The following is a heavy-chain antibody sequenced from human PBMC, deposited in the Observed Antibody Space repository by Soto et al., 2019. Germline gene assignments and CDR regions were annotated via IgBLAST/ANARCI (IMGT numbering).Heavy chain of an antibody. CDR3: ARQLERGGLPEGFEY. Sequence: QVQLQESGPGLVKPSGTLSLTCAVSGGSISSSHWWSWVSQPPGKGLAWIGGSFHSGTTKYNPSLTSRVPISVDKSNNQFSLNLSSVTAADTAVYYCARQLERGGLPEGFEYWGQGTLANGSS. D-gene: IGHD1-1*01. V-gene: IGHV4-4*02. CDR1: GGSISSSHW. CDR2: SFHSGTT. J-gene: IGHJ4*02.